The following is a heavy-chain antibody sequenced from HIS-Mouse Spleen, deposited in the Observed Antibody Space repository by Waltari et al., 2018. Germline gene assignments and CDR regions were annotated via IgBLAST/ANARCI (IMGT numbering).Heavy chain of an antibody. Sequence: QITLKESGPTLVKPTQTLTLTCTFSGFPLSTSGVGVGWIRQPPVKALEWLALIYWNDDKRYSPSLKSRLTITKDTSKNQVVLTMTNMDPVDTATYYCAHGPSFAYSSSSGDAFDIWGQGTMVTVSS. CDR3: AHGPSFAYSSSSGDAFDI. D-gene: IGHD6-6*01. V-gene: IGHV2-5*01. J-gene: IGHJ3*02. CDR1: GFPLSTSGVG. CDR2: IYWNDDK.